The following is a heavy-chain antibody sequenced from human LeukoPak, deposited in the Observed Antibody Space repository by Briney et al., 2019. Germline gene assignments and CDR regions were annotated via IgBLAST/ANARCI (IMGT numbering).Heavy chain of an antibody. CDR2: IDTDGSSV. J-gene: IGHJ4*02. Sequence: GGSLRLSCAASGFTFSAYWMHWVRQAPEKGLVWVSRIDTDGSSVIYADSVKGRFTISRDSAKNTLYLQMNSLRAEDTAVYYCARGYVGIDYWGQGTLVTVSS. V-gene: IGHV3-74*01. CDR1: GFTFSAYW. D-gene: IGHD5-12*01. CDR3: ARGYVGIDY.